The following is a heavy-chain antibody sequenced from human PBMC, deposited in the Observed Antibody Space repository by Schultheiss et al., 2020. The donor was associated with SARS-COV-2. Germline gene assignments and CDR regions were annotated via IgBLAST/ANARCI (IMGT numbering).Heavy chain of an antibody. V-gene: IGHV3-33*01. D-gene: IGHD3-22*01. CDR1: GFTFSSYG. J-gene: IGHJ4*02. CDR3: AREFIPGDSSGYFDY. Sequence: GGSLRLSCAASGFTFSSYGMHWVRQAPGKGLEWVAVIWYDGSNKYYADSVKGRFTISRDNSKNTLYLQMNSLRAGDTAVYYCAREFIPGDSSGYFDYWGQGTLVTVSS. CDR2: IWYDGSNK.